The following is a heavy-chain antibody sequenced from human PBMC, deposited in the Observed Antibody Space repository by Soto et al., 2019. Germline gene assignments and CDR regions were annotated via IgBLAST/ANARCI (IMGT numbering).Heavy chain of an antibody. D-gene: IGHD6-13*01. V-gene: IGHV4-30-2*01. J-gene: IGHJ4*02. CDR2: MYHSGST. Sequence: SETLSLTCAVSGGSISSGGYSWSWIRQPPGKGLEWIGYMYHSGSTYYNPSLKSRVTISIDRSKNQFSLKPSSVTAADTAVYYCARLYGSRGPFDYWGQGTLVTVSS. CDR3: ARLYGSRGPFDY. CDR1: GGSISSGGYS.